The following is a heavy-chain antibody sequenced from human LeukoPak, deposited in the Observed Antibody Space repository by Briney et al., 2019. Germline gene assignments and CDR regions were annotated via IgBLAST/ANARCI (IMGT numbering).Heavy chain of an antibody. J-gene: IGHJ4*02. CDR1: GFTFSSYS. V-gene: IGHV3-21*01. Sequence: GGSLRLSCAASGFTFSSYSMNWVRQAPGKGLEWVSSISSSSSYIYYADSVKGRFTITRDNAKISLYLQMNRLRAGDTAVYYCARDAVGTVDYWGQGTLVTVSS. CDR2: ISSSSSYI. D-gene: IGHD4-17*01. CDR3: ARDAVGTVDY.